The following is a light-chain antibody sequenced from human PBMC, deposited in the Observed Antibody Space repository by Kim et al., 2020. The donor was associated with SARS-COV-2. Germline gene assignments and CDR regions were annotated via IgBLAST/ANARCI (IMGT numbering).Light chain of an antibody. CDR1: KLGDKY. CDR2: QDS. CDR3: QAWDSSTAV. Sequence: SVSPGKTARITCSGDKLGDKYACWYQQKPGQSPVLVIYQDSKRPSGIPERFSGSNSGNTATLTISGTQAMDEADYYCQAWDSSTAVFGGGTQLTVL. V-gene: IGLV3-1*01. J-gene: IGLJ3*02.